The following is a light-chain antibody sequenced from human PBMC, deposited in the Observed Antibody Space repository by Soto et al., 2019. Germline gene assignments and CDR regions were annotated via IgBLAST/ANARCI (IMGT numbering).Light chain of an antibody. CDR1: QGISSY. J-gene: IGKJ5*01. CDR2: AAS. V-gene: IGKV1-9*01. Sequence: IQLTQSPSSLSASVGDIVTIACWASQGISSYLAWYQQKPGKAPKLLIYAASTLQGGVPSRFSGSGSGTDFTLTINSLQPEDLATYYCQQLNSYPITFGQGRRLAIK. CDR3: QQLNSYPIT.